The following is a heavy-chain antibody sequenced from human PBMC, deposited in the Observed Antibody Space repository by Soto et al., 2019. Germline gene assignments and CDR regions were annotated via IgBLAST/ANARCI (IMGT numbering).Heavy chain of an antibody. Sequence: QVQLQESGPGLVKPSETLSLTCTVSGGSVSSGSYYWSWIRQPPGQGLEGIGYNYYSGSTNYNPSLKSRVTISVDTSKNRCSLMLSSVTAADTAVYYCARVTTVTSFDYWGRGTLVTVSS. V-gene: IGHV4-61*01. J-gene: IGHJ4*02. CDR1: GGSVSSGSYY. CDR3: ARVTTVTSFDY. D-gene: IGHD4-4*01. CDR2: NYYSGST.